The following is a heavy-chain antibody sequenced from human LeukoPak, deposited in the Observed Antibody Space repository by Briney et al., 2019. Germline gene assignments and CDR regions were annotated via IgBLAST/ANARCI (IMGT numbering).Heavy chain of an antibody. J-gene: IGHJ4*02. CDR3: ARLRYYDFWSGYIY. CDR2: IYYSGST. V-gene: IGHV4-39*01. Sequence: SETLSLTCPVSGGSISSSSYYWGLIRQPPGKWLEWIGSIYYSGSTYYNPSLKSRVTISVDTSKNQLSLKLSSVTAADTAVYYCARLRYYDFWSGYIYWGQGTLVTVSS. CDR1: GGSISSSSYY. D-gene: IGHD3-3*01.